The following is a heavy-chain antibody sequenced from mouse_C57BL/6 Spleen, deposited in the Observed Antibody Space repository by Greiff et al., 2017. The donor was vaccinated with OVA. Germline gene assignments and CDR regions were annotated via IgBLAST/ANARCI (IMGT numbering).Heavy chain of an antibody. V-gene: IGHV1-82*01. D-gene: IGHD2-4*01. CDR1: GYAFSSSW. CDR2: IYPGDGDT. CDR3: ARSYDYDEGFAY. Sequence: QVQLQQSGPELVKPGASVKISCKASGYAFSSSWMNWVKQRPGKGLEWIGRIYPGDGDTNYNGKFKGKATLTADKSSSTAYMQLSSLTSEDSAVYFCARSYDYDEGFAYWGQGTLVTVSA. J-gene: IGHJ3*01.